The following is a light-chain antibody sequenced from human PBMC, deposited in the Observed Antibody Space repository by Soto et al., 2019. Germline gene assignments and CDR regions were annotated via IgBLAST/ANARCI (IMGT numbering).Light chain of an antibody. CDR1: RSIGGN. CDR3: QQYNFWPGLT. J-gene: IGKJ4*01. Sequence: TMMTQSPATLSVSPGETATLSCTASRSIGGNLAWHQVKPGQAPRLLISDTSTRATGIPDRFRGSGSGTYFTLTIISLQSEDSAVYYCQQYNFWPGLTFGGGTRVEIK. CDR2: DTS. V-gene: IGKV3-15*01.